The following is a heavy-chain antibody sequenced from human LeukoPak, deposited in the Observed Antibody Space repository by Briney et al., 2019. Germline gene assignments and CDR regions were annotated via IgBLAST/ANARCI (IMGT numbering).Heavy chain of an antibody. J-gene: IGHJ5*02. CDR2: IIPIFGTA. CDR3: ARGGITMVRGVIANGGNWFDP. V-gene: IGHV1-69*05. Sequence: SVKVSCKASGGTFSSYAISWVRQAPGQGLEWMGRIIPIFGTANYAQKFQGRVTITTDESTSTAYMELSSLRSEDTAVYYCARGGITMVRGVIANGGNWFDPRGQGTLVTVSS. D-gene: IGHD3-10*01. CDR1: GGTFSSYA.